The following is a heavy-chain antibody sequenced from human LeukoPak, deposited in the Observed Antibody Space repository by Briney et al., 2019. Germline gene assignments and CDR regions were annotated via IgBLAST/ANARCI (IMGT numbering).Heavy chain of an antibody. D-gene: IGHD2-2*01. J-gene: IGHJ3*02. CDR1: GFTFSSYS. CDR3: ARDLPAAISPADAFDI. CDR2: ISSSSSTI. V-gene: IGHV3-48*01. Sequence: PGGSLRLSCAASGFTFSSYSMNWVRQAPGKGLEWVSYISSSSSTIYYADSVKGRFTISRDNAKNSLYLQMNSLRAEDTAVYYCARDLPAAISPADAFDIWGQGTMVTVSS.